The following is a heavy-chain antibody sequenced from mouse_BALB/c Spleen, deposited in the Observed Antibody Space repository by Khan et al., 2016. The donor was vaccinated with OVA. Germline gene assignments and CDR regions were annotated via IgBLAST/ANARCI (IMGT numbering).Heavy chain of an antibody. CDR3: ARGASYWYFDV. Sequence: QIQLVQSGPELKKPGETVKISCKASGYTFTNYGMNWVKQAPGKGLKWMGWINPYTGEPTYTDEFKGRVAFTLDTSASTAYLQINNLKNEDVATXCCARGASYWYFDVWGAGTTVTVSS. V-gene: IGHV9-1*02. CDR1: GYTFTNYG. J-gene: IGHJ1*01. CDR2: INPYTGEP.